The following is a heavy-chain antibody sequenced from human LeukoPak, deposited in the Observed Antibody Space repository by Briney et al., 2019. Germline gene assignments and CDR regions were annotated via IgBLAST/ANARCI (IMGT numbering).Heavy chain of an antibody. D-gene: IGHD1-1*01. CDR3: ARGTGTTFDP. J-gene: IGHJ5*02. V-gene: IGHV1-69*01. Sequence: SVKVSCKAAGDSFSSYAISWVRQAPGQGLEWMGGIIPIFGTANYAQKFQGRVTITADESTSTAYMELSSLRSEDTAVYYCARGTGTTFDPWGQGTLVTVSS. CDR2: IIPIFGTA. CDR1: GDSFSSYA.